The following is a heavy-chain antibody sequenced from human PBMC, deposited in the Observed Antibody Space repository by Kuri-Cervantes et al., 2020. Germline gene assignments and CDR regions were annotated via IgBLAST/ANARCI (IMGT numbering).Heavy chain of an antibody. CDR1: GGSISSYD. CDR2: IYYSGST. V-gene: IGHV4-59*12. D-gene: IGHD5-18*01. Sequence: SETLSLTCTVSGGSISSYDWSWIRQPPGKGLEWIGYIYYSGSTYYNPSLKSRVTISVDTSKNQFSLKLSSVTAADTAVYYCARVGYSYATYGMDVWGQGTTVTVSS. J-gene: IGHJ6*02. CDR3: ARVGYSYATYGMDV.